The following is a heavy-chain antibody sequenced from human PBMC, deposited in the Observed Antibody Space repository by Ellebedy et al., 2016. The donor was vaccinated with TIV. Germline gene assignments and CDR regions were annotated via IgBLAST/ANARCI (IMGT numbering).Heavy chain of an antibody. J-gene: IGHJ4*02. V-gene: IGHV3-43D*03. CDR3: EKGPPKRCSNSSCAAFDY. D-gene: IGHD2-2*01. Sequence: GESLKISCAASGFTFDDYAMHWLRQAPGKGLEWGSLISWDGSSTYYADSVKGRFTISRDNSKNSLYLQMNSLRAEDTALYYCEKGPPKRCSNSSCAAFDYWGQGTLVTVSS. CDR2: ISWDGSST. CDR1: GFTFDDYA.